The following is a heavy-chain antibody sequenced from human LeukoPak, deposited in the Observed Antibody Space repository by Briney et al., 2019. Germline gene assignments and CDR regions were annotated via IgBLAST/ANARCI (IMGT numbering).Heavy chain of an antibody. CDR1: GGSITNHP. CDR2: IFYSGHT. D-gene: IGHD2-15*01. Sequence: SETLSLNGTVSGGSITNHPWSWIRQPPGKGLEWIGYIFYSGHTNYNTSLRSRVTISVDTSKTQFSLRLTSVTAADTAVYYCARDTDRRASPGSWFDPWGQGTLVTVSS. CDR3: ARDTDRRASPGSWFDP. J-gene: IGHJ5*02. V-gene: IGHV4-59*11.